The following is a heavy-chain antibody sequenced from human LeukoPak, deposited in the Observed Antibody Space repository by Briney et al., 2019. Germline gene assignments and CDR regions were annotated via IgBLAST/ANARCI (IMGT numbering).Heavy chain of an antibody. Sequence: GGSLRLSCAASGFTFSRYAMSWVRQAPGKGLEWVSAISGSGGSTYYTDSVKGRFTISRDNSKNTLYLRMNSLRAEDTAVYYCAKADYDSSGYYYAYWGQGTLVTVSS. V-gene: IGHV3-23*01. CDR3: AKADYDSSGYYYAY. CDR2: ISGSGGST. J-gene: IGHJ4*02. D-gene: IGHD3-22*01. CDR1: GFTFSRYA.